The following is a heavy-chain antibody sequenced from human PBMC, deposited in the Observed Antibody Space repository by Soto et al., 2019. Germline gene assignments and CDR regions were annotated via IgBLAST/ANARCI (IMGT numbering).Heavy chain of an antibody. CDR3: ASIHYYDSSGYPRGAFDI. Sequence: AASVKVSCKASGGTFSSYAISWVRQAPGQGLEWMGGIIPIFGTANYAQKFQGRVTITADKSTSTAYMELSSLRSEDTAVYYCASIHYYDSSGYPRGAFDIWGQGTMVTVSS. CDR1: GGTFSSYA. V-gene: IGHV1-69*06. CDR2: IIPIFGTA. D-gene: IGHD3-22*01. J-gene: IGHJ3*02.